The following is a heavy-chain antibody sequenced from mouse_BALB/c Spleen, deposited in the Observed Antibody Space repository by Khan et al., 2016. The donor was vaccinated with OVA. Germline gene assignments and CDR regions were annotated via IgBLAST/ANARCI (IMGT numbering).Heavy chain of an antibody. Sequence: VELVESGGGLVKPGGSLKLSCAASGFTFSDYYMYWVRQTPEKRLEWVATISDGGSYTYYPDSVKGRFTISRDDAKKNLYLHMSSLKSEDTAMYYCARGYYGDPFAYWGQGTLVTISA. CDR3: ARGYYGDPFAY. J-gene: IGHJ3*01. CDR1: GFTFSDYY. CDR2: ISDGGSYT. V-gene: IGHV5-4*02. D-gene: IGHD2-13*01.